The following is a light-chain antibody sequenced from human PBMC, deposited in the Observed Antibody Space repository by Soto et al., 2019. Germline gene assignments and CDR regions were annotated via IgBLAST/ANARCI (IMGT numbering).Light chain of an antibody. J-gene: IGLJ1*01. V-gene: IGLV2-14*01. CDR1: SSDVGSYNY. CDR3: SSYTSTSSNFV. CDR2: EVS. Sequence: QSVLTQPASVSGSPGQSITISCTGTSSDVGSYNYVSWYQQHPGKAPKLMIYEVSDRPSGISSRFSGSKSGNTASLTISGLQTEDEADYYCSSYTSTSSNFVFGGGTKVTV.